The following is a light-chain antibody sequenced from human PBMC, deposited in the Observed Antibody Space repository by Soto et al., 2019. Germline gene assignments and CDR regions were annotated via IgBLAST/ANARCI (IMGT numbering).Light chain of an antibody. V-gene: IGLV2-14*01. J-gene: IGLJ1*01. CDR1: SGDVGAYDF. CDR3: SSYISSSTPYV. CDR2: DVS. Sequence: QSALTQPASVSGSPGQSIAISCTGTSGDVGAYDFVSWHQQHPGKAPKLMIYDVSRRPSGVSDRFSGSKSGNTASLIISGLQAEDEGDYYCSSYISSSTPYVFGTGTKVTVL.